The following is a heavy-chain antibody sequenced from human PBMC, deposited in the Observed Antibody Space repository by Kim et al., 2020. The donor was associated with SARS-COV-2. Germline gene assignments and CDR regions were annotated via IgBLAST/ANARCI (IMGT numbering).Heavy chain of an antibody. V-gene: IGHV3-23*01. CDR3: AKDRSGGSGTYSNFDY. D-gene: IGHD3-10*01. J-gene: IGHJ4*02. Sequence: YADSVKGRFTISRDKSKSTVYLQMNSLRAEDMAVYYCAKDRSGGSGTYSNFDYWGQGTLVTVSS.